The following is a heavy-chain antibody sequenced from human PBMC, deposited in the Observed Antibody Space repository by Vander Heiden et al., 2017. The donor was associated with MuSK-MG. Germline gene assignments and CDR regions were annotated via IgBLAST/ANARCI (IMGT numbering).Heavy chain of an antibody. V-gene: IGHV3-15*01. Sequence: EMLLVESGGGLVKPGGSLRLSCAASGFTFNNAWMNWVRQAPGKGLEWVGHIKSKTDGGTTDYAAPVKGRFTISRDDSKNTLYLQMSSLKTEDTAVYYAVTQYFDYWGQGTLVTVSS. J-gene: IGHJ4*02. CDR1: GFTFNNAW. D-gene: IGHD6-19*01. CDR2: IKSKTDGGTT. CDR3: VTQYFDY.